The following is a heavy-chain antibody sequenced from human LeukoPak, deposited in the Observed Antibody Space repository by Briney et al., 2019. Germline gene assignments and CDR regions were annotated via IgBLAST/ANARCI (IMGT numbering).Heavy chain of an antibody. Sequence: PGGSLRLSCAASGFTFSSYGMHWVRQAPGKGLEWVAFIRYDGGNKYYADSVKGRFTISRDNSKNTLYLQMNSLRAEDTAVYYCAKALHEGRGAYPIYYFDYWGQGTLVTVSS. J-gene: IGHJ4*02. V-gene: IGHV3-30*02. CDR2: IRYDGGNK. CDR1: GFTFSSYG. CDR3: AKALHEGRGAYPIYYFDY. D-gene: IGHD3-10*01.